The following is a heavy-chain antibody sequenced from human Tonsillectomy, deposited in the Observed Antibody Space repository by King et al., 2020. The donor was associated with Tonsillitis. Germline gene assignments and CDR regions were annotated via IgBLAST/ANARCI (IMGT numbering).Heavy chain of an antibody. D-gene: IGHD4-11*01. CDR3: AKDLMTTVTSLNSAAIDH. CDR1: GFTFSNYA. CDR2: VSGSGGST. V-gene: IGHV3-23*04. J-gene: IGHJ4*02. Sequence: VQLVESGGGSVQPGGSLRLSCAASGFTFSNYAMNWVRQAPGKGLEWVSGVSGSGGSTYYADSVKGRFTVSRDNSTNTLFLKMNSPRAEDTAVYYCAKDLMTTVTSLNSAAIDHWGQGTLVTVSS.